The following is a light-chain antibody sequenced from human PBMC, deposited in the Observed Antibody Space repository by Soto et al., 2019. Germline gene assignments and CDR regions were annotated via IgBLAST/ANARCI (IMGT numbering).Light chain of an antibody. CDR2: YAS. CDR3: QQYNSYSIT. CDR1: QSISSW. V-gene: IGKV1-5*01. Sequence: DIQMPQSPSTLSSSLGDRVTPTCRASQSISSWWAWYQQKPGKAPKRLIYYASSVESGGPSRFSGSGSGTEFTLTISSLQPDDFAADYCQQYNSYSITFGQGTRLEIK. J-gene: IGKJ5*01.